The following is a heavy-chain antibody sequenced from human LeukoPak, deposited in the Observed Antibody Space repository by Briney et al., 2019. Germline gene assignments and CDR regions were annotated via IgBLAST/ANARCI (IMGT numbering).Heavy chain of an antibody. CDR2: INHSGST. V-gene: IGHV4-34*01. J-gene: IGHJ5*02. CDR3: ARGSWFDP. Sequence: SETLSLTCAVYGGSFNGYYWSWIRQPPGKGLEWIGEINHSGSTNYNPSLKSRVTISVDTSKNQFSLKLSSVTAADTAVYYCARGSWFDPWGQGTLVTVSS. CDR1: GGSFNGYY.